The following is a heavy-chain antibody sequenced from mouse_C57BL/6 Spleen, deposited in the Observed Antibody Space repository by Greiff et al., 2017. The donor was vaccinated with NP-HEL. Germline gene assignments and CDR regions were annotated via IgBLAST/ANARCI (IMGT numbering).Heavy chain of an antibody. CDR3: TTRGTAQATGYFDY. CDR1: GFNIKDDY. V-gene: IGHV14-4*01. CDR2: IDPENGDT. D-gene: IGHD3-2*02. J-gene: IGHJ2*01. Sequence: DVQLQESGAELVRPGASVKLSCTASGFNIKDDYMHWVKQRPEQGLEWIGWIDPENGDTEYASKFQGKATITADTSSNTAYLQLSSLTSEDTAVYYCTTRGTAQATGYFDYWGQGTTLTVSS.